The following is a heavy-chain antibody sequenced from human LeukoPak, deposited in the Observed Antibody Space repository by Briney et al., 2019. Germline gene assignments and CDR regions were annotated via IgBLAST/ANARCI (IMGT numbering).Heavy chain of an antibody. CDR2: VNHSGST. CDR3: ARRLHPFDY. D-gene: IGHD4-11*01. V-gene: IGHV4-34*01. CDR1: GGSFSGYY. Sequence: PSETLSLTCAVYGGSFSGYYWSWIRQPPGKGLEWIGEVNHSGSTNYNPSLKSRVTISVDTSKNQFSLKLSSVTAADTAVYYCARRLHPFDYWGQGTLVTVSS. J-gene: IGHJ4*02.